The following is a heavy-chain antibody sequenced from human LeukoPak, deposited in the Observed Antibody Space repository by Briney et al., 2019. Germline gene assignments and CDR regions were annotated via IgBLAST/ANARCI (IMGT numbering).Heavy chain of an antibody. V-gene: IGHV3-53*01. CDR3: ARDLFI. CDR1: GFTVSSNY. CDR2: IDTGGST. Sequence: GGSLRPSCAASGFTVSSNYMNWVRQAPGKGLEWVSVIDTGGSTYYADSVKGRFTISRDNSKNTVYLQMNSLRAEDTAAYYCARDLFIWGQGTLVTVSS. J-gene: IGHJ4*02.